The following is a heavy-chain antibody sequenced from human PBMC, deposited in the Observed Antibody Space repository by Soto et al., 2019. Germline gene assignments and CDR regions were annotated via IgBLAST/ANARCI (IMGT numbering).Heavy chain of an antibody. CDR1: GFTFSNYA. CDR3: ARDWTGDTCPCLDV. Sequence: EVQLLESGGGLVQPGGSVRLSCAAAGFTFSNYALTWVRQSPGKGLEWVSTFSGSGGSTYYADSVRGRFTISRDNSKNTLFLQMNSLRVEDTAIYYCARDWTGDTCPCLDVWGQGTTVSVSS. J-gene: IGHJ6*02. D-gene: IGHD3-3*01. CDR2: FSGSGGST. V-gene: IGHV3-23*01.